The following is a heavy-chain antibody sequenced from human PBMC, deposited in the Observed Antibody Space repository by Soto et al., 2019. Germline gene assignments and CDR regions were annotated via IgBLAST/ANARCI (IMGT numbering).Heavy chain of an antibody. J-gene: IGHJ4*02. D-gene: IGHD3-22*01. CDR1: GYTLTELS. CDR3: ATARKAPNYYGSSGYYH. V-gene: IGHV1-24*01. Sequence: ASVKVSCKVSGYTLTELSMHWVRQAPGKGLEWMGGFDPEDGETIYAQKFQGRVTMTEDTSTDTAYMELSSLRSEDTAVYYCATARKAPNYYGSSGYYHWGQGTLVTVSS. CDR2: FDPEDGET.